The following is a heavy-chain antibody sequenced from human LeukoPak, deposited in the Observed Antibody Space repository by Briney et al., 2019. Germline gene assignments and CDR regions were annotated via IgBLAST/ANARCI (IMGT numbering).Heavy chain of an antibody. D-gene: IGHD3-9*01. CDR3: ARLDDITF. CDR2: IWPGDSDT. CDR1: GYTFTNYW. V-gene: IGHV5-51*01. Sequence: GEALKISCKGSGYTFTNYWIAWVRQMPGKGLQWMGSIWPGDSDTRYSPSFQGQVTISADTSTGTAYLQWTGLKAPATAIYYCARLDDITFWGQGTLVTASS. J-gene: IGHJ4*02.